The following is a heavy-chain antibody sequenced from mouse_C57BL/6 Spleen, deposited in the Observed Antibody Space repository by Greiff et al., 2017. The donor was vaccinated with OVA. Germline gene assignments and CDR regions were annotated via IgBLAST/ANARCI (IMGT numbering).Heavy chain of an antibody. Sequence: EVQLVESGPGLVKPSQSLSLTCSVTGYSITSGYYWNWIRQFPGNKLEWMGYISYDGSNNYNPSLKNRISITRDTSKNQFFLKLNSVTTEDTATYYCASSYYSTFYAMDYWGQGTSVTVSS. CDR3: ASSYYSTFYAMDY. J-gene: IGHJ4*01. D-gene: IGHD2-5*01. CDR2: ISYDGSN. V-gene: IGHV3-6*01. CDR1: GYSITSGYY.